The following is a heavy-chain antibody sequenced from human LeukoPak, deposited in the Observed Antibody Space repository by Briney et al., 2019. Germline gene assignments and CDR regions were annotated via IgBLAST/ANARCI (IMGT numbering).Heavy chain of an antibody. J-gene: IGHJ4*02. Sequence: SETLSLTCTVSGGSISSYYWSWIRQPPGKGLEWIGYIYYSGSTNYTPSLKSRVTISVDTSKNQFSLKLSSVTAADTAVYYCARSDTAMVTNYWGQGTLVTVSS. D-gene: IGHD5-18*01. CDR2: IYYSGST. CDR3: ARSDTAMVTNY. V-gene: IGHV4-59*08. CDR1: GGSISSYY.